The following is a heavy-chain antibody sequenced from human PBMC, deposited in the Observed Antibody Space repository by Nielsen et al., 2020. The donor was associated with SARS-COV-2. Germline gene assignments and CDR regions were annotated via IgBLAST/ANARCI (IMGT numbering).Heavy chain of an antibody. J-gene: IGHJ6*02. CDR3: ARQPISSGWYSGWYYGMDV. D-gene: IGHD6-19*01. V-gene: IGHV4-39*01. CDR2: IYYSGST. Sequence: SETLSLTCTVSGGSISSSSYYWGWIRQPPGEGLEWIGSIYYSGSTYYNPSLKSRVTISVDTSKNQFSLKLSSVTAADTAVYYCARQPISSGWYSGWYYGMDVWGQGTTVTVSS. CDR1: GGSISSSSYY.